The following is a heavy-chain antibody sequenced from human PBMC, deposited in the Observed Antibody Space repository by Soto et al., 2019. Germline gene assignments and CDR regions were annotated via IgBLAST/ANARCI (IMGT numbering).Heavy chain of an antibody. V-gene: IGHV1-69*13. J-gene: IGHJ4*02. D-gene: IGHD2-21*02. CDR2: IIPIFGTA. Sequence: ASVNVSCKASGGTFSSYAISWVRQAPGQGLEWMGGIIPIFGTANYAQKFQGRVTITADESTSTAYMELSSLRSEDTAVYYCARDLSFDAYCGGDCYMGGYYFDYWGQGTLVTVSS. CDR1: GGTFSSYA. CDR3: ARDLSFDAYCGGDCYMGGYYFDY.